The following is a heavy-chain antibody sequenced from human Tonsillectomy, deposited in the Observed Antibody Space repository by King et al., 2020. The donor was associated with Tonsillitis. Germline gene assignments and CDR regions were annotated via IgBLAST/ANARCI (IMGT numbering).Heavy chain of an antibody. D-gene: IGHD3-16*01. J-gene: IGHJ3*02. Sequence: VQLVESEGGLVKPGGSLTLSCVASGLTFSNAWMTWVRQAPGKGLEWVGRIKSKTDGGPTDYAATVKGRFTISRDDSKNTLFLQMNSLKTEDTAVYYCTTGDYATGAFDIWGQGTMVTVSS. CDR2: IKSKTDGGPT. V-gene: IGHV3-15*01. CDR3: TTGDYATGAFDI. CDR1: GLTFSNAW.